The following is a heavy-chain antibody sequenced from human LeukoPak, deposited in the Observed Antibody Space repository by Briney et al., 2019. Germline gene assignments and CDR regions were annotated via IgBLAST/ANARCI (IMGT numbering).Heavy chain of an antibody. CDR1: GFTFNYYA. V-gene: IGHV3-30-3*01. CDR2: ISYDGNKI. D-gene: IGHD6-6*01. CDR3: AKDGDAYSTSAGYYYYMDV. J-gene: IGHJ6*03. Sequence: GGSLRLSCAASGFTFNYYAMDWVRQAPGKGLEWVAVISYDGNKIYYADSVKGRFTISRDNSKNTLYLQMNSLRAEDTAVYYCAKDGDAYSTSAGYYYYMDVWGKGTTVTVSS.